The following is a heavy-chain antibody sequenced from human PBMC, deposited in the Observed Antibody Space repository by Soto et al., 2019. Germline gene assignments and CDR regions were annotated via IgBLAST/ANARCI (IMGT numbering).Heavy chain of an antibody. CDR3: ARDRGVGTPDSFDI. CDR2: ISSSGNTI. Sequence: EVRLVESGGGLVQPGGSLRLSCAASGFIFSSYNLNWVRQAAGKGLEWVSYISSSGNTIYYSDSVKGRFTFSRDNGKNSLFVQMNSLREEDTAVYYCARDRGVGTPDSFDIWGQGTMVSVSA. J-gene: IGHJ3*02. CDR1: GFIFSSYN. D-gene: IGHD3-3*01. V-gene: IGHV3-48*02.